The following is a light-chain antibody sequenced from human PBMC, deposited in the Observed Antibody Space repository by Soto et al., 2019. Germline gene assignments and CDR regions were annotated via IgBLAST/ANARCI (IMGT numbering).Light chain of an antibody. CDR1: QSVSSY. V-gene: IGKV3-11*01. CDR3: QQRSNWPPT. CDR2: DAS. Sequence: EIVLTQSPATLSLSPGERATLSCRASQSVSSYLAWYQQKPGQAPRLLIYDASNRATGIPARFSGSGSGTAFTLTISSLEPEDSAVYYCQQRSNWPPTFCQGTKLEIK. J-gene: IGKJ2*01.